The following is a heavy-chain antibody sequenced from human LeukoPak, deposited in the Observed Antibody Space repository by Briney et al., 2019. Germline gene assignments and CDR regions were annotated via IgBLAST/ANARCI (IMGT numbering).Heavy chain of an antibody. V-gene: IGHV1-18*01. CDR2: ISAYNGNT. CDR1: GYTFNSYG. CDR3: ASCTTFTYYYYYMDV. J-gene: IGHJ6*03. Sequence: GASVTVSCKASGYTFNSYGISWVRQAPGQRLEWMGWISAYNGNTNYAQKLQGRVTMTTDTSTSTAYMELRSLRSDDTAVYYCASCTTFTYYYYYMDVWGKGTTVTVSS. D-gene: IGHD1-1*01.